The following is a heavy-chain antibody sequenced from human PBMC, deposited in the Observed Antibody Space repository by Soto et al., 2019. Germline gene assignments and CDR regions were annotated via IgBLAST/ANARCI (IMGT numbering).Heavy chain of an antibody. Sequence: EVQLVESGGGLVQPGRSLRLSCAASGFTFDDYAMHWVRQAPGKGLEWVSGISWNSGSIGYADSVKGRFTISRDNAKNSLYLQMNSLRAEDTALYYCVKDMGVGRYYGSGSYYKWEGYFDYWGQGTLVTVSS. CDR3: VKDMGVGRYYGSGSYYKWEGYFDY. CDR1: GFTFDDYA. V-gene: IGHV3-9*01. D-gene: IGHD3-10*01. J-gene: IGHJ4*02. CDR2: ISWNSGSI.